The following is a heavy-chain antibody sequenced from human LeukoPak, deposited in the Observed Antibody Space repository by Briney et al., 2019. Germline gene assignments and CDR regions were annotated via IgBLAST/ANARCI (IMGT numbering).Heavy chain of an antibody. Sequence: PSETLSLTCTVSGGSISSSNYYWGWIRQPPGKGLEWIGSIYYSGSTYYNPSLRSRVTISVDTSKNQFSLRLSSVTAADTAVYYCATLPNYGLGSYQTGFDPWGQGTLVTVSS. V-gene: IGHV4-39*07. J-gene: IGHJ5*02. D-gene: IGHD3-10*01. CDR3: ATLPNYGLGSYQTGFDP. CDR2: IYYSGST. CDR1: GGSISSSNYY.